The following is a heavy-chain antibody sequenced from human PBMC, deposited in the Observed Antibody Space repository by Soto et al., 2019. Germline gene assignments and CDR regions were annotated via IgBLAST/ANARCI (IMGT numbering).Heavy chain of an antibody. D-gene: IGHD6-19*01. J-gene: IGHJ5*02. Sequence: PGGSLRLSCAASGFTFSSYSMSWVRQTPGKGLEWVSGISVGGGNTYYADSVTGRFPISRANSRNTMYLQMNSLRAADTAIYYCAKDRGAGGRFSGIAVAGIPSWGQGTLVTVSS. CDR1: GFTFSSYS. V-gene: IGHV3-23*01. CDR3: AKDRGAGGRFSGIAVAGIPS. CDR2: ISVGGGNT.